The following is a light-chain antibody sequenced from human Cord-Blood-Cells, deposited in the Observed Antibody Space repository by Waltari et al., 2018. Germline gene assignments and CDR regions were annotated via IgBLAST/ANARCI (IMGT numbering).Light chain of an antibody. Sequence: DIQMTQSPSTLSASVGDRVTITCRASQSISSLLAWYQQKPGKAPKLLIYDASSLESGVPSRFSGSGSGTEFTLTISSLQPDDFATYDCQQYNSYSRTFGQGTKVEIK. J-gene: IGKJ1*01. V-gene: IGKV1-5*01. CDR1: QSISSL. CDR2: DAS. CDR3: QQYNSYSRT.